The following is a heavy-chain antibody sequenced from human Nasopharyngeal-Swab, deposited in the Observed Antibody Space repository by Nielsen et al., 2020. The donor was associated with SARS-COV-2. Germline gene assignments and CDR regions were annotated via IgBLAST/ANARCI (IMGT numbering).Heavy chain of an antibody. V-gene: IGHV3-21*01. J-gene: IGHJ6*02. D-gene: IGHD3-10*01. Sequence: GESLKISCAASGFTFSNYSMNWVRQAPGKGLEWVSSISSSTSYIYYADSVKGRFTISRDNAKNSLYLQMNSLRAKDTAVYYCARDGFGESPYYYYYYGMDVWGQGTTVTVSS. CDR1: GFTFSNYS. CDR3: ARDGFGESPYYYYYYGMDV. CDR2: ISSSTSYI.